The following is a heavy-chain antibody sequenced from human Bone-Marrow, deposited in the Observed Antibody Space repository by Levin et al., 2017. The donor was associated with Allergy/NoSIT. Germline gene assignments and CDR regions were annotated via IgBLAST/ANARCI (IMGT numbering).Heavy chain of an antibody. CDR1: GFTFDDYA. CDR2: ISWNSGNI. V-gene: IGHV3-9*01. D-gene: IGHD2-2*01. J-gene: IGHJ6*02. CDR3: AKDSAASLGRHGMDV. Sequence: SLKISCAASGFTFDDYAMHWVRQAPGKGLEWVSGISWNSGNIGYADPVKGRFTISRDNAKNFLYLQMNSLRAEDTALYYCAKDSAASLGRHGMDVWGLGSTVSVSS.